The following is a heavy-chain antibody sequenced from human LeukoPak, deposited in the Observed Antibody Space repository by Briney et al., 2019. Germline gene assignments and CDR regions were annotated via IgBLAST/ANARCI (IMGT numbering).Heavy chain of an antibody. J-gene: IGHJ6*02. Sequence: PARSLTLSCAASGFTFSSYGMHWVRQAPGKGLEWVAVISYDGSNKYYADSVKGRFTISRDNSKNTLYLQMNSLRAEDTAVYYCAKRVLDYYDSSGSPLGMDVWGQGTTVTVSS. V-gene: IGHV3-30*18. CDR3: AKRVLDYYDSSGSPLGMDV. CDR1: GFTFSSYG. D-gene: IGHD3-22*01. CDR2: ISYDGSNK.